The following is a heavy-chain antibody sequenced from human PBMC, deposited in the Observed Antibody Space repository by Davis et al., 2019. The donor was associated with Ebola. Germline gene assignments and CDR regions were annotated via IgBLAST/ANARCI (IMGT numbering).Heavy chain of an antibody. CDR1: GFTVSSNY. Sequence: GESLKISCAASGFTVSSNYMSWVRQAPGKGLEWVSIIYSGGGTYYPDTVKGRFTISRDSSTNTVYLQMNSLRVEDTAVYYCARIAQGPGGDNGGYFDHWGQGTLVTVSS. D-gene: IGHD7-27*01. CDR2: IYSGGGT. CDR3: ARIAQGPGGDNGGYFDH. J-gene: IGHJ4*02. V-gene: IGHV3-53*01.